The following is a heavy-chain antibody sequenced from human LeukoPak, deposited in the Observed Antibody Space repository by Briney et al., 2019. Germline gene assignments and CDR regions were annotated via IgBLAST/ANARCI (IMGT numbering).Heavy chain of an antibody. CDR2: INPSGGSP. Sequence: GASVKVSCKASGYTFTSYYMRWVRQAPGQGLEWMGVINPSGGSPSYAQKFQGRVTMTRDTSTSTVYMELSSLRSEDTAVYYCARDHVPGYVGIDYWGQGTLVTVSS. CDR3: ARDHVPGYVGIDY. V-gene: IGHV1-46*01. D-gene: IGHD1-26*01. CDR1: GYTFTSYY. J-gene: IGHJ4*02.